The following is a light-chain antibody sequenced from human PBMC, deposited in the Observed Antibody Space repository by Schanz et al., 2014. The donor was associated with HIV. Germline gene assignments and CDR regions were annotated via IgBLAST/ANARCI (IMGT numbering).Light chain of an antibody. CDR1: SSNIGAGYD. CDR2: GNN. CDR3: AAWDGSLNSDV. V-gene: IGLV1-40*01. J-gene: IGLJ1*01. Sequence: QSVLTQPPSVSGAPGQRVTISCAGSSSNIGAGYDVHWYHHLPGSAPKLLISGNNNRPSGVPDRFSGSKSGTSASLAISGLQSEDEADYYCAAWDGSLNSDVFGPGTKVTVL.